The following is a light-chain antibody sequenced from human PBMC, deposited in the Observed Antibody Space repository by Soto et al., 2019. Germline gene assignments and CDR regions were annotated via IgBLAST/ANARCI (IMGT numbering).Light chain of an antibody. CDR1: SSDIGGYNY. Sequence: QSALTQPASVSGSPGQSITISCTGTSSDIGGYNYVSWYQQHPDKAPKLMIYEVTNRPSGVSYRFSGSKSGNTASLTISGLQAEDEADYYCCSYTSTSTRVLFGGGTKLTVL. J-gene: IGLJ2*01. CDR3: CSYTSTSTRVL. V-gene: IGLV2-14*01. CDR2: EVT.